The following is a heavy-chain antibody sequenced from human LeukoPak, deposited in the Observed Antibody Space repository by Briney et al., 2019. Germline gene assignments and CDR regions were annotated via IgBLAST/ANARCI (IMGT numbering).Heavy chain of an antibody. CDR3: AKSSSGWYHLDY. V-gene: IGHV3-30*18. D-gene: IGHD6-19*01. CDR2: ISYDGSDK. J-gene: IGHJ4*02. CDR1: GLTFSSYG. Sequence: PGGSLRLSCAASGLTFSSYGMHWVRQAPGKGLEWVALISYDGSDKYYADSVKGRFTISRDNSKNTLFLQMNSLRAEDTAVYYCAKSSSGWYHLDYWGQGTLVTVSS.